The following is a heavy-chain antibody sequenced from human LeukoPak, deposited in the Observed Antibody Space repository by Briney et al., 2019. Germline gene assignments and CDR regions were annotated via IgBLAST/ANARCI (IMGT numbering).Heavy chain of an antibody. CDR2: INPNSGGT. CDR3: ARSGDYGGNWDLYYYYYGMDV. D-gene: IGHD4-23*01. CDR1: GYTFTDYY. V-gene: IGHV1-2*02. J-gene: IGHJ6*02. Sequence: ASVKVSCKASGYTFTDYYMHWVRQAPGQGLEWMGWINPNSGGTNYAQKFQGRVTMTRDTSISTAYMELSRLRSDDTAVYYCARSGDYGGNWDLYYYYYGMDVWGQGTTVTVSS.